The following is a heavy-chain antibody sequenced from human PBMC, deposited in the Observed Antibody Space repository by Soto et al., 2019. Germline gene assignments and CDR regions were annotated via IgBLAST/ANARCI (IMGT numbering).Heavy chain of an antibody. D-gene: IGHD2-2*01. CDR2: IIPIFGTA. CDR1: GGTFSSYA. V-gene: IGHV1-69*13. Sequence: SVKVSCKASGGTFSSYAISWVRQAPGQGLEWMGGIIPIFGTANYAQKFQGRVTITADESTSTAYMELSSLRSEDTAVYYCASYKGSIVVVPAAPFYYYYGMDVWGQGTTVTVSS. CDR3: ASYKGSIVVVPAAPFYYYYGMDV. J-gene: IGHJ6*02.